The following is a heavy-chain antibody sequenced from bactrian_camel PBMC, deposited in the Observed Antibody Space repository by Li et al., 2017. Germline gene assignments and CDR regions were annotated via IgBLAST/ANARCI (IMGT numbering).Heavy chain of an antibody. CDR3: AAVVWCASPSLNSQDYNY. D-gene: IGHD2*01. V-gene: IGHV3S9*01. Sequence: VQLVESGGGLVQPGGSLRLSCAASGFTFSSYCMGWSRQVPGKEREGVAAVDSVGKTNYASFVKGRFTISRSNAGKGMYLEMNNLEPEDTAIYYCAAVVWCASPSLNSQDYNYWGQGTQVTVS. CDR1: GFTFSSYC. CDR2: VDSVGKT. J-gene: IGHJ4*01.